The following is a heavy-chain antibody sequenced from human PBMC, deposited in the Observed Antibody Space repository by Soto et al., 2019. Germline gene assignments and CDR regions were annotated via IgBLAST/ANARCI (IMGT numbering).Heavy chain of an antibody. J-gene: IGHJ6*02. CDR3: ARQHVASGWSPYYYYGMDV. V-gene: IGHV5-10-1*01. Sequence: GESLKISCKGSGYSFTNYWISWVRQMPGKGLEWMGRIDPSDSYTNYSPSFQGHVTISADKSISTAYLQWSSLKASDTAMYYCARQHVASGWSPYYYYGMDVWGQGTTVTVSS. CDR1: GYSFTNYW. CDR2: IDPSDSYT. D-gene: IGHD6-19*01.